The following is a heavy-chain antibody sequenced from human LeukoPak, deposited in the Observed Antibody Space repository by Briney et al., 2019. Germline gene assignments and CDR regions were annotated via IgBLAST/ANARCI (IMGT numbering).Heavy chain of an antibody. CDR3: ARASIVATIDQGFDP. J-gene: IGHJ5*02. CDR1: EFSVGSNY. CDR2: IYSGGST. V-gene: IGHV3-66*01. D-gene: IGHD5-12*01. Sequence: PGGSLRLSCAASEFSVGSNYMTWVRQAPGKGLEWVSLIYSGGSTYYADSVKGRFTISRDNSKNTLYLQMNSLRAEDTAVYYCARASIVATIDQGFDPWGQGTLVTVSS.